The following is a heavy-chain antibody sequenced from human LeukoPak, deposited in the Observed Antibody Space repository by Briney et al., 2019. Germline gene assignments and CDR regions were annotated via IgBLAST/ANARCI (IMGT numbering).Heavy chain of an antibody. J-gene: IGHJ4*02. Sequence: ASVKVSCKASGYTFTSYGISWVRQAPGQGLEWMGWISAYDGNTNYAQQLQGRVTMTTDTSTSTAYMELRSLRSDDTAVYYCARDGCGDHRGYFDYWGQGTLVTVSS. V-gene: IGHV1-18*01. D-gene: IGHD4-17*01. CDR2: ISAYDGNT. CDR3: ARDGCGDHRGYFDY. CDR1: GYTFTSYG.